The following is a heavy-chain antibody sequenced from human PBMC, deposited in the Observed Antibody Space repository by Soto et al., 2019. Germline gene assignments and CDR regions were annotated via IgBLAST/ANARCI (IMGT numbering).Heavy chain of an antibody. CDR1: GDTFNFYS. J-gene: IGHJ4*02. CDR3: TSSNGAGYPAFDY. Sequence: QVQLVQSGAEVKRPGSSVKVSCKASGDTFNFYSINWVRQAPGLGREWMGRVNTIVSMSNYAQKFQGRGKMTAYTSTSTDHKELSSQRSEATAIYSCTSSNGAGYPAFDYWGQRALVPVSS. CDR2: VNTIVSMS. D-gene: IGHD2-8*01. V-gene: IGHV1-69*02.